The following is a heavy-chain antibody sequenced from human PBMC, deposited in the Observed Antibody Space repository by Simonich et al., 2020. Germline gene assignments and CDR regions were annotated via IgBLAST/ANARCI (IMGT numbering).Heavy chain of an antibody. CDR3: ARQLNDFEI. Sequence: EVQLVQSGAAVKKPGASSKISCTGSGYSFTSYWSGWVRQMPGKGLEWMGIIFPGDSDTRYSPSFQGQVTISADKSISTAYMQWSSLKASDTAMYYCARQLNDFEIWGQGTMVTVSS. CDR1: GYSFTSYW. J-gene: IGHJ3*02. V-gene: IGHV5-51*01. D-gene: IGHD1-1*01. CDR2: IFPGDSDT.